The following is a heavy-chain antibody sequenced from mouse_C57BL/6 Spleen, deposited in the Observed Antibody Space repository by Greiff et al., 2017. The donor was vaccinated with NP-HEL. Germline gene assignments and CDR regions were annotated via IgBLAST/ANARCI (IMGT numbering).Heavy chain of an antibody. D-gene: IGHD1-1*01. CDR2: IDPETGGT. CDR3: TRWDYYDNSGNYFDY. CDR1: GYTFTDYE. Sequence: QVQLQQSGAELVRPGASVTLSCKASGYTFTDYEMHWVKQTPVHGLEWIGVIDPETGGTAYNQNVKGKAILTVDKASSTAYMELRSLTSEDSAVYCCTRWDYYDNSGNYFDYWGQGTTLTVSS. J-gene: IGHJ2*01. V-gene: IGHV1-15*01.